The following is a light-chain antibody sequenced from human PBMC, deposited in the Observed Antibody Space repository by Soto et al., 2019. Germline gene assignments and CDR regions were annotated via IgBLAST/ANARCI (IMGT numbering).Light chain of an antibody. CDR3: QQYGSSPLT. J-gene: IGKJ4*01. V-gene: IGKV3-20*01. CDR1: QYVSTTF. Sequence: EIVLTQSPGTLSLSPGERATLSCRASQYVSTTFFAWYQQKPGQAPRLLIYGTSNRATGTPDRFSGSGSVTDFTLTISRPEPEDFAVYYCQQYGSSPLTFGGGTRMEIK. CDR2: GTS.